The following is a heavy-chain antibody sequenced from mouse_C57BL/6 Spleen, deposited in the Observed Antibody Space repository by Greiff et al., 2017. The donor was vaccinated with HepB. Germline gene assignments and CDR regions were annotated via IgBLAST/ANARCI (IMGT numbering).Heavy chain of an antibody. J-gene: IGHJ4*01. Sequence: EVKLVESGGGLVKPGGSLKLSCAASGFTFSSYAMSWVRQTPEKRLEWVATISDGGSYTYYPDNVKGRFTISRDNAKNNLYLQMSHLKSEDTAMYYCASRGLHYAMDYWGQGTSVTVSS. CDR1: GFTFSSYA. D-gene: IGHD3-3*01. CDR3: ASRGLHYAMDY. V-gene: IGHV5-4*03. CDR2: ISDGGSYT.